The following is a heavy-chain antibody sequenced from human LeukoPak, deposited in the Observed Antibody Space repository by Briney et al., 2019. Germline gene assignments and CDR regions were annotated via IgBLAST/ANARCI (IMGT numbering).Heavy chain of an antibody. V-gene: IGHV3-30*18. D-gene: IGHD5-12*01. J-gene: IGHJ4*02. Sequence: GGSLRLSCAASGLTFSSYGIHWVRQAPGKGLEWVAVISYDGSNKYYADSVKVRFTISRDSSKNTLYLQMNIRRAEDTAGYYFAKDPNIVATSPAFDYWGQGTLVTVSS. CDR2: ISYDGSNK. CDR1: GLTFSSYG. CDR3: AKDPNIVATSPAFDY.